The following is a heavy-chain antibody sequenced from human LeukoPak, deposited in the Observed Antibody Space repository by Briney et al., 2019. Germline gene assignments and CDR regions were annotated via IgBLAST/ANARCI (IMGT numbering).Heavy chain of an antibody. CDR3: ATAVI. J-gene: IGHJ3*02. V-gene: IGHV3-48*03. CDR2: VSKSGGTM. Sequence: GGSLRLSYEASGFTFSSYEMNWFRQAPGKGLEWVSYVSKSGGTMKNADSVKGRFTVSRDNAKNSLYLQMNSLTAEDTAVYYCATAVIRGRGTMVTVSS. CDR1: GFTFSSYE.